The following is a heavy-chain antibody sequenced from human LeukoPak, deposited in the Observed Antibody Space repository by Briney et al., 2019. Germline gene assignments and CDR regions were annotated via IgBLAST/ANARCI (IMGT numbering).Heavy chain of an antibody. D-gene: IGHD3-3*01. CDR2: ISSSSSYI. CDR3: ARDLGPYDFWSGYSYYGMDV. J-gene: IGHJ6*02. CDR1: GFTFSSYA. Sequence: PGGSLRLSCAASGFTFSSYAMSWVRQAPGKGLEWVSSISSSSSYIYYADSVKGRFTISRDNAKNSLYLQMNSLRAEDTAVYYCARDLGPYDFWSGYSYYGMDVWGQGTTVTVSS. V-gene: IGHV3-21*01.